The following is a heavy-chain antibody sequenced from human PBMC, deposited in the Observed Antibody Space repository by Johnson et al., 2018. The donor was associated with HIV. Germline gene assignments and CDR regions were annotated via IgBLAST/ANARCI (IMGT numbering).Heavy chain of an antibody. CDR3: AKDLDNSGRNPGIFDI. CDR1: AFTFSSYG. J-gene: IGHJ3*02. D-gene: IGHD6-19*01. CDR2: IRYDGSNK. V-gene: IGHV3-30*02. Sequence: QVHLVESGGGVVQPGGSLRLSCAASAFTFSSYGMHWVRQAPGKGLEWVAFIRYDGSNKYYADSVKGRFTISRDNSKNTLFLQMNSLRTEDTAVYYCAKDLDNSGRNPGIFDIWGQGTMVTVSS.